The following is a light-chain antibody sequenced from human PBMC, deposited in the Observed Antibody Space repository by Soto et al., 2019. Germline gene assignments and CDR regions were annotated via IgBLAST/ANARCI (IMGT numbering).Light chain of an antibody. V-gene: IGKV3-20*01. J-gene: IGKJ5*01. Sequence: EIVLTQSPGTLSLSPGERATLSCRASQSVSSNYLAWYQQTPGQAPRLIIYGASSRATGIPDRFSGSGSGTDFSLTISRLEPEDFAVYYCQHYGNSPITFGQGTRLEIK. CDR1: QSVSSNY. CDR3: QHYGNSPIT. CDR2: GAS.